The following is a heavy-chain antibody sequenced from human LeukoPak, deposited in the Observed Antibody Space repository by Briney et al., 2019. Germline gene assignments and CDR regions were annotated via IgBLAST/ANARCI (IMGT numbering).Heavy chain of an antibody. J-gene: IGHJ6*03. CDR3: AKDQKRGYSYGYVFYHYYMDV. Sequence: GGSLRLSCAASGFTFSSYSMNWVRQAPGKGLEWVAFMRYDGSKKYYADSVKGRFTISRDNSKNTLYLQMNSLRAEDTVVYYCAKDQKRGYSYGYVFYHYYMDVWGKGTTVTISS. V-gene: IGHV3-30*02. CDR2: MRYDGSKK. CDR1: GFTFSSYS. D-gene: IGHD5-18*01.